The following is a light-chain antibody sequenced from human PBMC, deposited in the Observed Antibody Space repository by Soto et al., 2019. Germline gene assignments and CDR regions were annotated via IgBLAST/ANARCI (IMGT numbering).Light chain of an antibody. J-gene: IGKJ5*01. V-gene: IGKV4-1*01. CDR1: QSILSSSNNKNY. CDR2: WAS. Sequence: DIVMTQSPDSLAVSLGERATINCKSSQSILSSSNNKNYLAWYQQKPGQPPKLLISWASMRDSGVPDRFSGSGSGAEFTLTTNSLQAEDVAVYYCQQYYNSPITFGQGTRLEIK. CDR3: QQYYNSPIT.